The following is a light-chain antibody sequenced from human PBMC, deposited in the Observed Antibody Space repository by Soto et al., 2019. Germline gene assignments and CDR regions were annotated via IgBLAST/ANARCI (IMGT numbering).Light chain of an antibody. CDR2: MVS. CDR3: TSPTPGSLYV. J-gene: IGLJ1*01. Sequence: QSVLTQPASVSGSPGQSITISCTGTSSDVGNYNYVSWYQQYPGRVPKLLIYMVSNRPSVVSNRFSGSKSGNTASLTISGLQAEDEADYFCTSPTPGSLYVFGTGTKVTVL. CDR1: SSDVGNYNY. V-gene: IGLV2-14*01.